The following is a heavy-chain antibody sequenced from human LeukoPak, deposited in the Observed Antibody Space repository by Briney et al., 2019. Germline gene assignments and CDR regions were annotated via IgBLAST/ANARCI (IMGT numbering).Heavy chain of an antibody. CDR1: GGSISSYY. CDR2: IYYSGST. CDR3: ARVGPTRGYFDY. V-gene: IGHV4-59*01. Sequence: SETLSLTCTVSGGSISSYYWSWIRQPSGKGLEWIGYIYYSGSTNYNPSLKSRVTISVDTSKNQFPLKLSSVTAADTAVYYCARVGPTRGYFDYWGQGTLVTVSS. J-gene: IGHJ4*02. D-gene: IGHD2-2*01.